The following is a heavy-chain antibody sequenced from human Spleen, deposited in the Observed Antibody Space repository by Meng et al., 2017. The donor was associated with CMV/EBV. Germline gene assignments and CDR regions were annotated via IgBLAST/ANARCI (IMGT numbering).Heavy chain of an antibody. CDR3: INSGYDPYYYYGMDV. Sequence: GGSLRLSCTASGFTFGDYAINWVRQAPGKGLEWVGFIRSKAYGGTTEYAASVKGRFTISRDDSKSIAYLQMNSLKTEDTAVYYCINSGYDPYYYYGMDVWGQGTTVTVSS. D-gene: IGHD5-12*01. V-gene: IGHV3-49*04. CDR2: IRSKAYGGTT. CDR1: GFTFGDYA. J-gene: IGHJ6*02.